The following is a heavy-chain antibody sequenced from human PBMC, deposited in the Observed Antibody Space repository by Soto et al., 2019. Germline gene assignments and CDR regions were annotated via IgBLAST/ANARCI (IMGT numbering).Heavy chain of an antibody. D-gene: IGHD3-16*01. CDR1: GFTFRSYV. Sequence: QVQLVESGGGVVQPGTSLRLSCVGSGFTFRSYVIHWVRQAPGKGLEWVALTSYDGSNNFYGDSVKGRFTISRHNSRNTVELQIDSLTFEDTALYYCARWGTTGALDVWGQGTLLSVSS. J-gene: IGHJ4*02. CDR3: ARWGTTGALDV. CDR2: TSYDGSNN. V-gene: IGHV3-33*05.